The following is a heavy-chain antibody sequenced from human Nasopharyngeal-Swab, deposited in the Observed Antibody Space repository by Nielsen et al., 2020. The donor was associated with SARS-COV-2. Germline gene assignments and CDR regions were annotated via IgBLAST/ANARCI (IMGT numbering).Heavy chain of an antibody. CDR3: ARLLTIFGVVSAAIDY. CDR1: GGSITGYY. V-gene: IGHV4-39*01. CDR2: IYYSGST. D-gene: IGHD3-3*01. Sequence: SETLSLTCTVSGGSITGYYWGWIRRPPGKGLEWIGSIYYSGSTYYNPSLKSRVTISVDTSKNQFSLKLSSVTAADTAVYYCARLLTIFGVVSAAIDYWGQGTLVTVSS. J-gene: IGHJ4*02.